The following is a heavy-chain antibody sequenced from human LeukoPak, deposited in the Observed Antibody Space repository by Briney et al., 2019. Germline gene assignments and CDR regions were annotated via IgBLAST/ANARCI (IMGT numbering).Heavy chain of an antibody. J-gene: IGHJ4*02. CDR1: GYTFNAYY. V-gene: IGHV1-2*02. Sequence: ASEKVSCKASGYTFNAYYMHWVRQAPGQRPEWVGWINPNSAGTNYAQKFQGRVTVTRDTSISTTFVELSGLRSDDAAVYYCARGLGDFDGDGHTNPFDYWGQGTLVTVSS. CDR2: INPNSAGT. D-gene: IGHD2-21*01. CDR3: ARGLGDFDGDGHTNPFDY.